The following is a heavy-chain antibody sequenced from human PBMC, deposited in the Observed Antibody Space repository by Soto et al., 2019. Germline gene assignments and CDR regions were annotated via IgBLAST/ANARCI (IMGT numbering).Heavy chain of an antibody. CDR3: ARDRNRYYDILTNSRNYFDY. Sequence: GGSLRLSCAASGFAFSDSYMSWIRQAPGKGLEWVAYISKSSTYTKYAESMRGRFTISIDNTKNSLYLQIDSLRAEDTAVYYCARDRNRYYDILTNSRNYFDYWGQGTLVTVSS. J-gene: IGHJ4*02. CDR1: GFAFSDSY. V-gene: IGHV3-11*06. D-gene: IGHD3-9*01. CDR2: ISKSSTYT.